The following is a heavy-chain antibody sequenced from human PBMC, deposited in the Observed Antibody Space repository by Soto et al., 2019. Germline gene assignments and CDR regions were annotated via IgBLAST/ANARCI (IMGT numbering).Heavy chain of an antibody. CDR1: GFTFSSYA. J-gene: IGHJ4*02. V-gene: IGHV3-23*01. CDR2: ISGSGGST. D-gene: IGHD3-9*01. CDR3: AKVISPKYYDILGGGVVAAPFDY. Sequence: EVQLLESGGGLVQPGGSLRLSCAASGFTFSSYAMSWVRQAPGKGLEWVSAISGSGGSTYYADSVKGRFTISRDNSKNTLYLQMSSLRAEDTAVYYCAKVISPKYYDILGGGVVAAPFDYWGQGTLVTVSS.